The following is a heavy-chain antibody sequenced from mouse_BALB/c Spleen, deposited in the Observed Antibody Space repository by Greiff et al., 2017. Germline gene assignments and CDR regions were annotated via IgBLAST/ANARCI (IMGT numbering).Heavy chain of an antibody. CDR1: GYSITSDYA. D-gene: IGHD2-1*01. J-gene: IGHJ3*01. CDR2: ISYSGST. CDR3: ARGNYGAY. V-gene: IGHV3-2*02. Sequence: EVMLVESGPGLVKPSQSLSLTCTVTGYSITSDYAWYWIRQFPGNKLEWMGYISYSGSTSYNPSLKSRISITRDTSKNQFFLQLNSVTTEDTATYYCARGNYGAYWGQGTLVTVSA.